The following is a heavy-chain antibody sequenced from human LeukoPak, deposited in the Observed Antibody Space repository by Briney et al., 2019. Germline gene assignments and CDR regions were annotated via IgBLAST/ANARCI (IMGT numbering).Heavy chain of an antibody. CDR3: ARDRDYDFWSGYHKDDAFDI. J-gene: IGHJ3*02. Sequence: GGSLRLSCIASGFSLSGYAMSWVRQAPGKGLEWVAVIWYDGSNKYYADSVKGRFTISRDNSKNTLYLQMNSLRAEDTAVYYCARDRDYDFWSGYHKDDAFDIWGQGTMVTVSS. D-gene: IGHD3-3*01. CDR1: GFSLSGYA. V-gene: IGHV3-33*08. CDR2: IWYDGSNK.